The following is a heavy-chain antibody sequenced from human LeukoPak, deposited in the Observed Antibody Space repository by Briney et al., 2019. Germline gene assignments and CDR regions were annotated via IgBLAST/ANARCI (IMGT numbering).Heavy chain of an antibody. Sequence: SETLSLTCTVSGGSLSSYYWSWIRQPPGKGLEWIGYIYYSGSTNYNPSLKSRVTISVDTSKNQFSLNVSSVTAADTAVYYCARHYYGSSQIDYWGQGTLVTVSS. V-gene: IGHV4-59*08. D-gene: IGHD3-10*01. CDR3: ARHYYGSSQIDY. CDR1: GGSLSSYY. J-gene: IGHJ4*02. CDR2: IYYSGST.